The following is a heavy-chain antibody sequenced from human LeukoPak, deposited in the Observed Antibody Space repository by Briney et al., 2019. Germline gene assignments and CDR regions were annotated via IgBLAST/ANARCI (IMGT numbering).Heavy chain of an antibody. J-gene: IGHJ4*02. CDR2: INSDGSWT. CDR1: GNYW. Sequence: GGSLRPSCAASGNYWMHWVRQAPGKGLVWVSHINSDGSWTGYADSVKGRFTISKDNAKNTVYLQMNNLRAEDTAVYYCVSFYETYWGRGTLVTVSS. V-gene: IGHV3-74*01. D-gene: IGHD2-2*01. CDR3: VSFYETY.